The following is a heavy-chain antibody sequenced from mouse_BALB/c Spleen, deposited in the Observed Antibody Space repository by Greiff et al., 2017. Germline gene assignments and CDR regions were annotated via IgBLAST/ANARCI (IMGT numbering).Heavy chain of an antibody. V-gene: IGHV5-17*02. Sequence: EVKLVESGGGLVQPGGSRKLSCAASGFTFSSFGMHWVRQAPEKGLEWVAYISSGSSTIYYADTVKGRFTISRDNPKNTLFLQMTSLRSEDTAMYYCARGYDYDGAMDYWGQGTSVTVSS. CDR3: ARGYDYDGAMDY. CDR2: ISSGSSTI. D-gene: IGHD2-4*01. CDR1: GFTFSSFG. J-gene: IGHJ4*01.